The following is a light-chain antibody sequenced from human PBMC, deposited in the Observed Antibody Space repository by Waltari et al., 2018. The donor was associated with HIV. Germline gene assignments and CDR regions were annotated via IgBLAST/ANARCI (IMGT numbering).Light chain of an antibody. V-gene: IGLV2-23*02. CDR2: DVS. J-gene: IGLJ3*02. CDR3: CSYVSEIVPCV. Sequence: QTALTQPASVSGSPGQSITISCTGTSSDVGAYNLVSWYQQHPGKAPRLIIYDVSERPAGVSNRFPGSKSGNTASLTFSGLQAEDEADYYCCSYVSEIVPCVFGGGTKLTVL. CDR1: SSDVGAYNL.